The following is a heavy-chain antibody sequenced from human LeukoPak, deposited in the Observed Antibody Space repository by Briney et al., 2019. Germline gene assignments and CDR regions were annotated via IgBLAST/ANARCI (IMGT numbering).Heavy chain of an antibody. CDR2: ISGSGGST. D-gene: IGHD3-22*01. CDR1: GFTFSSYA. CDR3: AKGYYYDSSGYYFLTDY. J-gene: IGHJ4*02. V-gene: IGHV3-23*01. Sequence: GGSLRLSCAASGFTFSSYAMSWVRQAPGKGLEWVSAISGSGGSTYYADSVKGRFTISRDNSKNTLYLQMNSLRAEDTAVYYCAKGYYYDSSGYYFLTDYWGQGTLVTVSS.